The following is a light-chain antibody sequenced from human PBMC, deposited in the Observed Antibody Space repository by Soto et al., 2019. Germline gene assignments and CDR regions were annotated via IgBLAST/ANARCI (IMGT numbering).Light chain of an antibody. CDR2: DAS. J-gene: IGKJ5*01. V-gene: IGKV3-11*01. Sequence: EIVLTQSPATLALSPGERATLSCRASQSVSSYLAWYQQKPGQAPRLLIYDASNRATGIPARFSGIGSGTDFTLTISSLEPEDFAVYYCQQHSNWPPLTFGQGTRLEIK. CDR1: QSVSSY. CDR3: QQHSNWPPLT.